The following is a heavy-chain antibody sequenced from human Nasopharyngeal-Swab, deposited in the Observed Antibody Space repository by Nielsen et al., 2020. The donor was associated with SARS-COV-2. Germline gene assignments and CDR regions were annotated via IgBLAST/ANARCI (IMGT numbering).Heavy chain of an antibody. CDR1: GFTFSSYT. D-gene: IGHD3-10*01. CDR3: ARDRRWFGESDDAFDI. CDR2: IIISSSYI. V-gene: IGHV3-21*01. J-gene: IGHJ3*02. Sequence: GGSLRLSCAASGFTFSSYTINWVRQAPGKGLEWVSSIIISSSYIYYADSVKGRFTISRDNAKKSLYLQMNSLRAEDTAVYYCARDRRWFGESDDAFDIWGQGTMVTVSS.